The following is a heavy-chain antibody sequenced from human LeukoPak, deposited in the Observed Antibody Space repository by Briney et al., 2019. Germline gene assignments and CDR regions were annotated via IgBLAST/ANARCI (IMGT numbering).Heavy chain of an antibody. CDR2: IRYDGSNK. CDR1: GFTFSSYG. D-gene: IGHD2-21*01. J-gene: IGHJ5*02. V-gene: IGHV3-30*02. Sequence: GGSLRLSCAASGFTFSSYGMHWVRQAPGKGLEWVAFIRYDGSNKYYADSVKGRFTISRDNSKNTLYLQMNSLRAEDTAAYYCAKGPLIRNWFDPWGQGTLATVSS. CDR3: AKGPLIRNWFDP.